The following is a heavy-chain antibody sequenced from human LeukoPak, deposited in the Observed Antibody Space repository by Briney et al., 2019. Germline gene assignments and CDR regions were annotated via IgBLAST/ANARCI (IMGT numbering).Heavy chain of an antibody. V-gene: IGHV3-33*06. CDR2: IWYDGSNK. J-gene: IGHJ3*02. D-gene: IGHD3-22*01. Sequence: GGSLRLSCAASGFTFSSYGMHWVRQAPGKGLEWVAVIWYDGSNKYYADSVKGRFTISRDNSKNTLYLQMNSLRAEDTAVYYCSKEGVSYYDSSGYSIWGQGTMATVSS. CDR3: SKEGVSYYDSSGYSI. CDR1: GFTFSSYG.